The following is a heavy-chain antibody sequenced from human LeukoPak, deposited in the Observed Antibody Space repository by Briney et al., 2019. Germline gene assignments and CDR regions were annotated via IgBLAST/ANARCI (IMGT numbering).Heavy chain of an antibody. V-gene: IGHV3-74*01. J-gene: IGHJ4*02. D-gene: IGHD3-16*02. CDR2: INSDGSST. CDR1: GFTFSSYW. CDR3: ARVQVGELSLFFDY. Sequence: GGSLRLSCAASGFTFSSYWMHWVRHAPGKGLVWVSRINSDGSSTSYADSVKGRFTISRDNAKNTLYLQMNSLRAEDTAVYYCARVQVGELSLFFDYWGQGTLVTVSS.